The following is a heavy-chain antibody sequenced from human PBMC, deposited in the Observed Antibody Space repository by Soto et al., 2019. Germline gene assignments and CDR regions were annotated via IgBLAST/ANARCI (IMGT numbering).Heavy chain of an antibody. J-gene: IGHJ4*02. Sequence: PSETLSLTCTVSGGSISSYYWSWIRQPPGKGLEWIGYIYYSGSTNYNPSLKSRVTISVDTSKNQFSLKLSSVTAADTAVYYCARAGKNRYCSSTSCFDFYYWGQGTLVTVSS. CDR2: IYYSGST. CDR1: GGSISSYY. CDR3: ARAGKNRYCSSTSCFDFYY. D-gene: IGHD2-2*01. V-gene: IGHV4-59*01.